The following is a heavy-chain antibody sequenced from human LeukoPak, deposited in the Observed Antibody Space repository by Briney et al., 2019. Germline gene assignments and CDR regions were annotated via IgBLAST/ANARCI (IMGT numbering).Heavy chain of an antibody. V-gene: IGHV4-59*01. CDR2: IYYSGST. J-gene: IGHJ6*03. CDR3: ARVEEGYGSGRRENYYYYYMDV. Sequence: SETLSLTCTVSGGSISNYYWSWIRQPPGKGLEWIGYIYYSGSTNYNPSLKSRVTISVDTSKNQFSLKLNSVTAADTAVYYCARVEEGYGSGRRENYYYYYMDVWGKGTTVTISS. D-gene: IGHD3-10*01. CDR1: GGSISNYY.